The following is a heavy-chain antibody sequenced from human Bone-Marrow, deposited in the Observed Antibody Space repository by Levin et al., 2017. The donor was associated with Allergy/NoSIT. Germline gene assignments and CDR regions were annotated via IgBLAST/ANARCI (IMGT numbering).Heavy chain of an antibody. D-gene: IGHD1-7*01. V-gene: IGHV1-2*02. Sequence: ASVKVSCKASGYSFTDYYLHWVRQAPGQGLEWMGRINPNSGGTNFAQKFQGRVTMTRDTFISTAYMELSRLTSDDTAVYYCARGTWLDSWGQGALVTVPS. CDR1: GYSFTDYY. CDR3: ARGTWLDS. CDR2: INPNSGGT. J-gene: IGHJ4*02.